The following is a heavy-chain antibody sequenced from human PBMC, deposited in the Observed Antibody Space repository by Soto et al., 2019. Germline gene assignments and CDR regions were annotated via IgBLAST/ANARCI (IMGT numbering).Heavy chain of an antibody. CDR2: INPNNGDT. Sequence: QVQLVQSGAEVKKPGASVKVSCKASGYTFTDYYLHWVRQAPGQGLECMGWINPNNGDTNYAQKFQGRVTMTRDTSISTAYMEVSRLRSDDTAVYYCARSVSFITPRPDYWGHRTLVTVSS. J-gene: IGHJ4*01. V-gene: IGHV1-2*02. CDR3: ARSVSFITPRPDY. CDR1: GYTFTDYY. D-gene: IGHD6-6*01.